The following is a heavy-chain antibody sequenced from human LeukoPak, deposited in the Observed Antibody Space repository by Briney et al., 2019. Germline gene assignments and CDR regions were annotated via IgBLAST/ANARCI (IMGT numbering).Heavy chain of an antibody. D-gene: IGHD3-16*02. CDR1: GGSFSGYY. CDR3: ARGPLYDYVWGSYRRHNWFDP. Sequence: SETLSLTRAVYGGSFSGYYWSWIRQPPGKGLEWIGEINHSGSTNYNPSLKSRVTISVDTSKNQFSLKLSSVTAADTAVYYCARGPLYDYVWGSYRRHNWFDPWGQGTLVTVSS. CDR2: INHSGST. V-gene: IGHV4-34*01. J-gene: IGHJ5*02.